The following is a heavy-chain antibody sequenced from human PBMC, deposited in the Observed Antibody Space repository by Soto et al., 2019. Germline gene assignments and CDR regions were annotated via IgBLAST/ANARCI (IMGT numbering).Heavy chain of an antibody. Sequence: QVQLVQSGAEVKKPGASVKVSCKASGYTFTTYYIHWVRQVPGQGLEWMGVLNPGGGSTTYPQNFQGRVTMTRDTSTSTVYLDLSSLRSEDTAVYYCARERVVVDSSYYPGMDVWGQGTMVTVSS. V-gene: IGHV1-46*01. CDR3: ARERVVVDSSYYPGMDV. J-gene: IGHJ6*02. CDR2: LNPGGGST. CDR1: GYTFTTYY. D-gene: IGHD2-15*01.